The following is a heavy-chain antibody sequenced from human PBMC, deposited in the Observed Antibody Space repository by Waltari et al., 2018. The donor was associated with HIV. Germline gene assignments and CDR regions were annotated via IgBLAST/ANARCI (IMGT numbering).Heavy chain of an antibody. Sequence: QVQLVESGGGLVKPGGSLRLSCAASGFSLSDYYMSWIRQAPGKGLEWVSSISRRGGSIDYAGSVRGRFTISRDNAEDSLHLQMHSLRAEDTAVYYCTRHRGAILLSSGRDGLDVWGQGTTVTVSS. J-gene: IGHJ6*02. CDR1: GFSLSDYY. CDR2: ISRRGGSI. D-gene: IGHD3-10*01. CDR3: TRHRGAILLSSGRDGLDV. V-gene: IGHV3-11*01.